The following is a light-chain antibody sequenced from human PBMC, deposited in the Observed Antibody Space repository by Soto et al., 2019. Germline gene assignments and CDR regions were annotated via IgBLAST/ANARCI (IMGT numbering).Light chain of an antibody. CDR3: QQYGSSPWP. CDR2: GAS. Sequence: EIGLTQSPGTLSLSPGERATLSCRASQSVSSSYLAWYQQKPGQAPRLLIYGASSRATGIPDRFSGSGSGTDLTLTLSRLEPEDFAVYYCQQYGSSPWPFGKGTKVEIK. CDR1: QSVSSSY. V-gene: IGKV3-20*01. J-gene: IGKJ1*01.